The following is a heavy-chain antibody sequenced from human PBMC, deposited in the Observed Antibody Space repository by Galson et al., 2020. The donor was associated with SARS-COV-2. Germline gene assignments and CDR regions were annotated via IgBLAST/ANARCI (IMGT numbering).Heavy chain of an antibody. CDR2: IILSTGRI. CDR3: IKDVLAGGADV. V-gene: IGHV3-9*01. CDR1: GFTFDEHG. Sequence: GGSLRLSCAASGFTFDEHGMHWVRQAPGKGLEWVSGIILSTGRIGYADSVRGRFTISSDNANTSLYLQMNGLRPEDTALYYCIKDVLAGGADVWGQGTTVTVSS. J-gene: IGHJ6*02. D-gene: IGHD2-8*01.